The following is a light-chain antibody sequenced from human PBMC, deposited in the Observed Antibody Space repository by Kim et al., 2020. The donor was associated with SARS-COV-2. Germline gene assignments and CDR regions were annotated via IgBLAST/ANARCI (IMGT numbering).Light chain of an antibody. V-gene: IGKV3-20*01. J-gene: IGKJ4*01. CDR1: HSVSSSY. Sequence: PGERATLSCRASHSVSSSYLAWYQQKPGQAPRLLIYGASSRATGIPDRFGGSGSGTDFTLTISRLEPEDFAVYYCQQYVSSPLTFGGGTKLEI. CDR2: GAS. CDR3: QQYVSSPLT.